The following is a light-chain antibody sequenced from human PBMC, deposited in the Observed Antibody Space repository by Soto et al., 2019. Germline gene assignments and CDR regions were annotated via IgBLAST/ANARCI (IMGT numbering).Light chain of an antibody. Sequence: DIQMTQSPSSVSASVGDRVTITCRASHSISSWLAWYQQKPGKAPKLLIYPASSLQSEVPSRFSGSRSETQFALTIRSLQPEDFATSYYQPANGLAFTFGPAATLDIK. CDR1: HSISSW. V-gene: IGKV1-12*01. J-gene: IGKJ3*01. CDR2: PAS. CDR3: QPANGLAFT.